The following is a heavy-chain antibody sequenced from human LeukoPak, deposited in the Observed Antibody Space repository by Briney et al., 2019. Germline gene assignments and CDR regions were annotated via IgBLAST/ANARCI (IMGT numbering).Heavy chain of an antibody. CDR1: GFTFDDYA. CDR2: ISWNSGSI. J-gene: IGHJ4*02. V-gene: IGHV3-9*01. Sequence: GGSLRLSCAASGFTFDDYAMHWVRQAPGKGLEWVSGISWNSGSIGYADPVKGRFTISRDNAKNSLYLQMNSLRAEDTALYYCARGGILWFGESCLDYWGQGTLVTVSS. CDR3: ARGGILWFGESCLDY. D-gene: IGHD3-10*01.